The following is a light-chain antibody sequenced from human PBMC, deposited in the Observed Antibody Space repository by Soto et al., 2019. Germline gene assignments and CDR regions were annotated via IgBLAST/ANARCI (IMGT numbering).Light chain of an antibody. Sequence: GDTVTITCRASQDISTSLAWYQQKPGMAPKLLIYAASTLHSGVPSRFSGSGSGTEFTLTVSGLQPEDFAVYYCQQYGSSPPITFGQGTRLEIK. CDR2: AAS. CDR1: QDISTS. J-gene: IGKJ5*01. V-gene: IGKV1-9*01. CDR3: QQYGSSPPIT.